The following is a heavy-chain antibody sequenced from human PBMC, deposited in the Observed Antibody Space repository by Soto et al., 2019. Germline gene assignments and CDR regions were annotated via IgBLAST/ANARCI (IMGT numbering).Heavy chain of an antibody. CDR1: GYTFTSYD. V-gene: IGHV1-18*01. D-gene: IGHD3-16*01. CDR3: ASTSLSPGEAEYFQH. Sequence: GASVKVSCKASGYTFTSYDINWVRQAPGQGLEWMGWISTYNGNTNYAQKLQGRVTMTTDTSTSTAYMELRTLRSDDTAVYYCASTSLSPGEAEYFQHWGQGTLVTVSS. CDR2: ISTYNGNT. J-gene: IGHJ1*01.